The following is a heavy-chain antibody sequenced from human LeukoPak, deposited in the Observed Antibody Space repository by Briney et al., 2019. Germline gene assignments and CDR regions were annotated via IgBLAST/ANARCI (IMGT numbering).Heavy chain of an antibody. Sequence: ASVKVSCKASGYTFTSNYMHWVRQAPGQGLEWMGIINPSGGSTTYAQKFQGRVTMTRDTSTSTVYVELSSLRSDDTAVHYCLTTQRNNFDYWGQGTLVTVSS. J-gene: IGHJ4*02. CDR2: INPSGGST. V-gene: IGHV1-46*01. D-gene: IGHD4-11*01. CDR1: GYTFTSNY. CDR3: LTTQRNNFDY.